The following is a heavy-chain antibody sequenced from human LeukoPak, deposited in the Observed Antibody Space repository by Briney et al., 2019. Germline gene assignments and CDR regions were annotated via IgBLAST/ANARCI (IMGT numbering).Heavy chain of an antibody. CDR2: INAGNGNT. D-gene: IGHD5-18*01. Sequence: ASVKVSCKASGYTFTSYAMHWVRQAPGQRLEWMGWINAGNGNTKYSQKFQGRVTITRDTSASTAYMELSSLRSEDTAVYYCARGIRGYSYGPLDAFDIWGQGTMVTVSS. CDR3: ARGIRGYSYGPLDAFDI. CDR1: GYTFTSYA. J-gene: IGHJ3*02. V-gene: IGHV1-3*01.